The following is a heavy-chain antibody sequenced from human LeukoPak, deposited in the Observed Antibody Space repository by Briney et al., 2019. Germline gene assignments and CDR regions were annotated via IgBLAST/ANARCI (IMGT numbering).Heavy chain of an antibody. CDR2: ISYDGSNK. CDR1: GFTLSSYG. J-gene: IGHJ6*02. CDR3: ARDYDSSGYSPMDV. V-gene: IGHV3-30*03. D-gene: IGHD3-22*01. Sequence: GGSLRLSCAASGFTLSSYGMHWVRQAPGKGLEWVAVISYDGSNKYYADSVKGRFTISRDNSKNTLYLQMNSLRAEDTAVYYCARDYDSSGYSPMDVWGQGTTVTVSS.